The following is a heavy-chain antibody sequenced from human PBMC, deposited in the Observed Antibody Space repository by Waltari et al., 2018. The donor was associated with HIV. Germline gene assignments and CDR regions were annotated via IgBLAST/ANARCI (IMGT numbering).Heavy chain of an antibody. CDR1: GFTFSSSG. V-gene: IGHV3-30*18. J-gene: IGHJ4*02. CDR2: ISYDGSNK. CDR3: AKGRGIDY. D-gene: IGHD3-10*01. Sequence: QVQLVESGGGVVQPGRSLRLSCAASGFTFSSSGMHWVRQAPGKGLDWVAVISYDGSNKYYADSVKGRFTISRDNSKNTLYLQMNSLRAEDTAVYYCAKGRGIDYWGQGTLVTVSS.